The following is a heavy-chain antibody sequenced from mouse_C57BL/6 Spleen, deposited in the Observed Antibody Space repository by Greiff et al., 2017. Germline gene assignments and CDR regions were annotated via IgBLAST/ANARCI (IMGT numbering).Heavy chain of an antibody. V-gene: IGHV3-6*01. Sequence: VQLKQSGPGLVKPSQSLSLTCSVTGYSITSGYYWNWIRQFPGNKLEWMGYISYDGSNNYNPSLKNRISITRDTSKNQFFLKLNSVTTEDTATYYCAQLFFAYWGQGTLVTVSA. CDR2: ISYDGSN. CDR3: AQLFFAY. CDR1: GYSITSGYY. D-gene: IGHD4-1*02. J-gene: IGHJ3*01.